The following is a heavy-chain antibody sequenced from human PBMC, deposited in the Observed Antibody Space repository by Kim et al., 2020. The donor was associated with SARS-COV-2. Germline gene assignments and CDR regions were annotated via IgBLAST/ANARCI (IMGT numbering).Heavy chain of an antibody. V-gene: IGHV4-61*01. J-gene: IGHJ1*01. Sequence: SETLSLTCAVSGGSVSSGSYYWSWIRQPPGKGLEWIGYIYYSGSTNYNPSLRSRVSISLDTSKNQFSLKLSSVTAADTALYYCARTYYYDSSGYHPVGYFQHWGQGTLVTVSS. D-gene: IGHD3-22*01. CDR2: IYYSGST. CDR1: GGSVSSGSYY. CDR3: ARTYYYDSSGYHPVGYFQH.